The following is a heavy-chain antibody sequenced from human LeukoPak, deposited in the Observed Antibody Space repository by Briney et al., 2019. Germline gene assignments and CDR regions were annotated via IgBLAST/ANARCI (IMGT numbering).Heavy chain of an antibody. CDR2: INTNTGNP. V-gene: IGHV7-4-1*02. Sequence: ASVKVSCKASGYTFTSYAMNWVRQAPGQGLEWMGWINTNTGNPTYAQGFTGRFVFSLDTSVSTAYLQISSLKAEDTAVYYCARDLTRSMIVVSPFDYWGQGTLVTVSS. D-gene: IGHD3-22*01. CDR3: ARDLTRSMIVVSPFDY. CDR1: GYTFTSYA. J-gene: IGHJ4*02.